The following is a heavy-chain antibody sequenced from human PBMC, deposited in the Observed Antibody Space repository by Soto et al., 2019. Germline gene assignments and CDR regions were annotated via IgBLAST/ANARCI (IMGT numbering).Heavy chain of an antibody. J-gene: IGHJ6*02. CDR1: GFTLSRFA. V-gene: IGHV3-23*01. D-gene: IGHD4-17*01. Sequence: PGGALRLSCAASGFTLSRFAISLVLPAPWKGLEWVSAISGSGGSTYYADSVKGRFTISRDNSKNTLYLQMNSLRAEDTAVYYCAALYGDYLYYYGMDVWGQGTTVTVSS. CDR2: ISGSGGST. CDR3: AALYGDYLYYYGMDV.